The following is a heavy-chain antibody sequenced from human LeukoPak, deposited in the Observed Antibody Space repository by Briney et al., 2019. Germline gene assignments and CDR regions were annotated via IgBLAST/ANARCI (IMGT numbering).Heavy chain of an antibody. CDR1: GYTFTRYG. J-gene: IGHJ4*02. D-gene: IGHD2-15*01. V-gene: IGHV1-18*01. CDR2: ISANNGDT. Sequence: VASVKVSCKASGYTFTRYGISWVRQAPGQGLEWMGWISANNGDTNSAQKFQGGVTMTTDTSTSTAYMELRSLRSDDTAVYYCARDFFHGHCAGLSCFLLDYWGQGSLVTVSS. CDR3: ARDFFHGHCAGLSCFLLDY.